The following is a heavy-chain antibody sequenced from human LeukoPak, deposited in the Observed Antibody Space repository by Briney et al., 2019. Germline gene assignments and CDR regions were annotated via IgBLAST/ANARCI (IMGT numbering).Heavy chain of an antibody. CDR3: ARESWGIAVAGTGYFDY. D-gene: IGHD6-19*01. CDR1: GGSISSYY. V-gene: IGHV4-59*01. Sequence: SETLSLTCTVSGGSISSYYWSWIRQPPGKGLEWIGYIYYSGSTNYNPSLKSRVTISVDTSKNQFSLKLSSVTAADTAVYYCARESWGIAVAGTGYFDYWGQGTLVTVSS. J-gene: IGHJ4*02. CDR2: IYYSGST.